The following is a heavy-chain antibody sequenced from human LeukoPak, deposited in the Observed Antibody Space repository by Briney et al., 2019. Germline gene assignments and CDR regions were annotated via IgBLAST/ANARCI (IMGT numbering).Heavy chain of an antibody. V-gene: IGHV4-38-2*02. CDR3: ARETGGSYWFDP. J-gene: IGHJ5*02. CDR2: IYHSGST. CDR1: GYSISSGYY. D-gene: IGHD1-26*01. Sequence: SETLSLTCTVSGYSISSGYYWGWIRQPPGKGLEWIGSIYHSGSTYYNPSPKSRVTISVDTSKNQFSLKLSSVTAADTAVYYCARETGGSYWFDPWGQGTLVTVSS.